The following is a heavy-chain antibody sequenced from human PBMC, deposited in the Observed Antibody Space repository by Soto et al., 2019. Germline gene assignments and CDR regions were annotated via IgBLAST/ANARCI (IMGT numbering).Heavy chain of an antibody. Sequence: QVQLVESGGGVVQPGRSLRLSCAASGFTFSSYGMHWVRQAPGKGLEWVAVIAYDGSNKYYADSVKGRFTISRDNSKNTRYLQMNSLRAEDTAVYYCAKDQWETTVIDLFDYWGQGTLVTVSS. J-gene: IGHJ4*02. CDR2: IAYDGSNK. D-gene: IGHD4-17*01. CDR3: AKDQWETTVIDLFDY. V-gene: IGHV3-30*18. CDR1: GFTFSSYG.